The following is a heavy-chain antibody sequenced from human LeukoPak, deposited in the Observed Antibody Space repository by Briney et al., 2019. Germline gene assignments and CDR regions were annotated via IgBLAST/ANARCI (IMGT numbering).Heavy chain of an antibody. Sequence: GGSLRLSCAASGFTFSSYSMSWLRQAPGKGLEWVANINQDGSEKYYVDSVKGRFTISRDNSKNTLCLQMNSLRAEDTAVYYCAKDLPPASRSPYFDYWGQGTLVTVSS. J-gene: IGHJ4*02. CDR3: AKDLPPASRSPYFDY. V-gene: IGHV3-7*03. CDR2: INQDGSEK. CDR1: GFTFSSYS.